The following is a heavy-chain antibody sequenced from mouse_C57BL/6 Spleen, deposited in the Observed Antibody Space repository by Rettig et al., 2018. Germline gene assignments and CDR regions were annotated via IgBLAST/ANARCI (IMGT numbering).Heavy chain of an antibody. CDR3: ARYYGSSSYYFDY. D-gene: IGHD1-1*01. J-gene: IGHJ2*01. CDR2: INTYSGVP. CDR1: GYTFTTYG. V-gene: IGHV9-3*01. Sequence: QIQLVQSGPELKKPGETVKISCKASGYTFTTYGMSWVKQAPGKGLKWMGWINTYSGVPTYADDFKGRFAFSLETSASTAYLQINNLKNEDTATYFCARYYGSSSYYFDYWGQGTTLTVSS.